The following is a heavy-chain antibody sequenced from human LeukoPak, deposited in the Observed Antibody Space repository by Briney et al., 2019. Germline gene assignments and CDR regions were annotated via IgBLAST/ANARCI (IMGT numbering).Heavy chain of an antibody. V-gene: IGHV3-23*01. CDR2: VGGSASGT. J-gene: IGHJ4*02. CDR1: GFIFSSYT. CDR3: AKGGDGRYYSRADY. D-gene: IGHD2-21*01. Sequence: GGSLRLSCAASGFIFSSYTMTWVRQAPGKGLEWVSTVGGSASGTFYADSVKGRFTISRDNSKNTLYLQMNGLRAEDTAVYYCAKGGDGRYYSRADYWGQGTLVTVSS.